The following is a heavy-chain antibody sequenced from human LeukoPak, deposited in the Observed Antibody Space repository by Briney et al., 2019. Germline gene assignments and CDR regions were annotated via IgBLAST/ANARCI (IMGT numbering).Heavy chain of an antibody. V-gene: IGHV4-59*01. CDR1: GGSISSYY. J-gene: IGHJ6*02. Sequence: SETLSLTCTVSGGSISSYYWSWIRQPPGKGLEWIGYIYYSGSTNHNPSLKSRVTISVDTSKNQFSLKLSSVTAADTAVYYCARVRRGAYGSGIYYYYGMDVWGQGTTVTVSS. D-gene: IGHD3-10*01. CDR2: IYYSGST. CDR3: ARVRRGAYGSGIYYYYGMDV.